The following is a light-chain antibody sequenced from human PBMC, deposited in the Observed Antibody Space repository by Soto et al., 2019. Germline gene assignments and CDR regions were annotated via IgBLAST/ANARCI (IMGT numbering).Light chain of an antibody. V-gene: IGKV1-5*01. CDR1: QRITRW. J-gene: IGKJ2*01. CDR3: QQYNSYSPF. CDR2: DAS. Sequence: DIQMTQSPSTLSASVGDRVTITCRASQRITRWVAWYQQKPGKAPKLLIYDASCLESGGQSRFSGSGSGTAVTPTISSLQPDDFATNYCQQYNSYSPFFGQGTKLEIK.